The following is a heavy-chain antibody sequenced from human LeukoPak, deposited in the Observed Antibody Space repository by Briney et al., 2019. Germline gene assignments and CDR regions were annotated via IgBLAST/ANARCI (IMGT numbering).Heavy chain of an antibody. CDR2: ISGSGGST. J-gene: IGHJ4*02. CDR3: AKDLRESGSYSHYFDY. V-gene: IGHV3-23*01. CDR1: GFTFSSYG. D-gene: IGHD1-26*01. Sequence: GGTLRLSCAASGFTFSSYGMSWVRQAPGKGLEWVSAISGSGGSTYYADSVKGRFTISRDNSKNTLYLQMNSLRAEDTAVYYCAKDLRESGSYSHYFDYWGQGTLVTVSS.